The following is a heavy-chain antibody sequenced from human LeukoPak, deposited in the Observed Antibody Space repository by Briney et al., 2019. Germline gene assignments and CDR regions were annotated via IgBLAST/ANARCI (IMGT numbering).Heavy chain of an antibody. CDR1: GFTFSSYA. Sequence: GGSLRLSCAASGFTFSSYAMSWVRQAPGKGLEWVSAISGSGGSTYYADSVKGRFTISRDNSKNTLYLQMNSLRAEDTAVYYCANPIRDYYGSGSPTVSAYWGQGTLVTVSS. D-gene: IGHD3-10*01. J-gene: IGHJ4*02. V-gene: IGHV3-23*01. CDR3: ANPIRDYYGSGSPTVSAY. CDR2: ISGSGGST.